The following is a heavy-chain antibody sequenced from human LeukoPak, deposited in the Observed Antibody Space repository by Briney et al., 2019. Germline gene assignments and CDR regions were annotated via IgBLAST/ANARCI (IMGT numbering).Heavy chain of an antibody. V-gene: IGHV3-7*01. Sequence: GGSLRLSCAASGFTFSSYWTSWVRQAPGKGLEWVANIKQDGSEKYYVDSVKGRFTISRDNAKNSLYLQMNSLRAEDTAVYYCAREYIAVAGTSDYWGQGTLVTVSS. CDR2: IKQDGSEK. CDR3: AREYIAVAGTSDY. J-gene: IGHJ4*02. D-gene: IGHD6-19*01. CDR1: GFTFSSYW.